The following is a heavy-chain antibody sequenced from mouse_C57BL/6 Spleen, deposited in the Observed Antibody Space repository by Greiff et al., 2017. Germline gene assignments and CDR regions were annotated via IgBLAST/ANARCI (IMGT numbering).Heavy chain of an antibody. CDR1: GFTFTDYY. V-gene: IGHV7-3*01. D-gene: IGHD2-2*01. Sequence: EVKVVESGGGLVQPGGSLSLSCAASGFTFTDYYMSWVRQPPGKALEWFGFIRNKANGYTTEYSASVKGQFTISRDNSQSILYLQMNALRAEDSATYYCERLYGNDGWYLDVWGTGTTVTVSS. CDR3: ERLYGNDGWYLDV. CDR2: IRNKANGYTT. J-gene: IGHJ1*03.